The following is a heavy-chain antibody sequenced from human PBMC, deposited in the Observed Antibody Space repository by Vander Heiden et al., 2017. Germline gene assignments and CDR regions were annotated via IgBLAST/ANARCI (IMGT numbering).Heavy chain of an antibody. D-gene: IGHD6-13*01. CDR2: INSGSGST. CDR1: GYPFSNHY. J-gene: IGHJ4*02. CDR3: ARHAPIAAAGTIWDY. Sequence: QVQLVQSGAEVKKPGASVKDSCTASGYPFSNHYIHWVRQAPGQGLEWVGRINSGSGSTSTEQKFQDRVTVIRDASTGTVYMEMTRLTSDDTAVYYCARHAPIAAAGTIWDYWGQGTLVIVSS. V-gene: IGHV1-46*01.